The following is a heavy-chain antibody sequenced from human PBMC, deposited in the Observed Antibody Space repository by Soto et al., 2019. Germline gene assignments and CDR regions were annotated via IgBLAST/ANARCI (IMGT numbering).Heavy chain of an antibody. CDR3: ARWDSRVRSTVADY. Sequence: QVQLVQSGAEVKKPGASVKVSCKASGYTFTSYDINWVRQATGQGLEWMGWMNPNSGNTGYAQKFQGRVTMTRNTSISTAYMELSSLRSEDQAVDYCARWDSRVRSTVADYWGQGTLVPVSS. J-gene: IGHJ4*02. V-gene: IGHV1-8*01. D-gene: IGHD4-17*01. CDR1: GYTFTSYD. CDR2: MNPNSGNT.